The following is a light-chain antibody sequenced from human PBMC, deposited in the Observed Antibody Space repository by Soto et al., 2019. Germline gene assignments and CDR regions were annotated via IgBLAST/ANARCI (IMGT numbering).Light chain of an antibody. CDR3: QPYNNWPPVT. Sequence: EIVMTQSPVTLSVSPGERVTLSCRASQSVSNNLAWYQQKSGQAPRLLIYAASTRVTGIPARFSGSGSGTEFTLTISSLHSEDSATYYCQPYNNWPPVTLGHGTRLEIK. CDR1: QSVSNN. CDR2: AAS. J-gene: IGKJ5*01. V-gene: IGKV3-15*01.